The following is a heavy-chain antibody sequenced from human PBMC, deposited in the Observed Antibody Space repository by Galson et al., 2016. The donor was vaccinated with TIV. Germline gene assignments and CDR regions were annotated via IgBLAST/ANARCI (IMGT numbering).Heavy chain of an antibody. V-gene: IGHV3-30*04. J-gene: IGHJ4*02. CDR2: ISYDGSND. D-gene: IGHD6-19*01. CDR1: GFIFSDYS. CDR3: ARDGSSGLIDS. Sequence: SLRLSCAASGFIFSDYSMHWVRQAPGKGLEWVALISYDGSNDFYADSVKGRFTISNDNSKNTLDLQMNTLSAEDTAVYYCARDGSSGLIDSWGQGTLVSVS.